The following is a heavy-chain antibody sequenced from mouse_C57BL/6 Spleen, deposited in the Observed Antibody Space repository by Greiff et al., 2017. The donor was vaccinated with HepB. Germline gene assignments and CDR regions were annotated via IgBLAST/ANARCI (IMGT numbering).Heavy chain of an antibody. V-gene: IGHV1-80*01. Sequence: VQLQQSGAELVKPGASVKISCKASGYAFSSYWMNWVKQRPGKGLEWIEQIYPGDGDTNYNGKFKGKATLTADKSSSTAYMQLSSLTSEDSAVYFCARSVDYDGYFDYWGQGTTLTVSS. CDR1: GYAFSSYW. J-gene: IGHJ2*01. D-gene: IGHD2-4*01. CDR3: ARSVDYDGYFDY. CDR2: IYPGDGDT.